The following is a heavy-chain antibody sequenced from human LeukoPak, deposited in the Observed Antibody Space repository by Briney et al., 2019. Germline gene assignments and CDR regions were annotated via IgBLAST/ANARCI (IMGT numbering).Heavy chain of an antibody. D-gene: IGHD2-21*01. J-gene: IGHJ4*02. CDR2: INAGNGNT. Sequence: LEASVKVSCKASGYTFTSYAMHWVRQAPGQRLEWMGWINAGNGNTKYSQKFQGRVTITRDTSASTAYMELSSLRSEDTAVYYCARGIGMLAVFDYWGQGTLVTVSS. CDR3: ARGIGMLAVFDY. V-gene: IGHV1-3*01. CDR1: GYTFTSYA.